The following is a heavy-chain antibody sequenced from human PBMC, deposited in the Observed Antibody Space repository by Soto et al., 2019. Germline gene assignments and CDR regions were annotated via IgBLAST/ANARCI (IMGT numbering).Heavy chain of an antibody. Sequence: SETLSLTCTVSGGSISSGGYYWSWIRQHPGKGLEWIGYIYYSGSTYYNPSLKSRVTISVYTSKNQFSLKLSSVTAADTAVYYCARAPYYDSSGYYPWGQGTLVTVSS. CDR3: ARAPYYDSSGYYP. V-gene: IGHV4-31*03. J-gene: IGHJ5*02. CDR1: GGSISSGGYY. D-gene: IGHD3-22*01. CDR2: IYYSGST.